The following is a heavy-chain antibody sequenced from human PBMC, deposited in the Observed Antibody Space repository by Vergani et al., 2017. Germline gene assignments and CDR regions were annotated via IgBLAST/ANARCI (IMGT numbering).Heavy chain of an antibody. CDR2: IIPILGIA. J-gene: IGHJ4*02. D-gene: IGHD1-26*01. V-gene: IGHV1-69*02. CDR3: AILGYSGSPVLGY. CDR1: GGTFSSYT. Sequence: QVQLVQSGAEVKKPGSSVKVSCKASGGTFSSYTISWVRQAPGQGLEWMGRIIPILGIANYAQKFQGSVTITEDKATSTAYMELSSLRSEDTAVYYGAILGYSGSPVLGYWGQGTLVTVSS.